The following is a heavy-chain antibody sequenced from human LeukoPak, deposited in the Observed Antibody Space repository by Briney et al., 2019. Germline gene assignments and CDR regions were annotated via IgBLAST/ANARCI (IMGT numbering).Heavy chain of an antibody. CDR1: GFTFSNFG. CDR2: ISYDGSNV. CDR3: GASGTYTIDY. J-gene: IGHJ4*02. Sequence: PGGSLRLSCVASGFTFSNFGMHWVRQAPGTGLEWVSVISYDGSNVYFADSVKGRFTISRDNSKNTVYLQMNSLRAEDTALYYCGASGTYTIDYWGQGTLVTVSS. V-gene: IGHV3-30*03. D-gene: IGHD3-10*01.